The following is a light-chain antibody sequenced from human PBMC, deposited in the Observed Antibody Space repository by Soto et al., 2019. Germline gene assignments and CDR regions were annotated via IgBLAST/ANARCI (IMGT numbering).Light chain of an antibody. CDR2: SAS. CDR3: QQYSGYPT. J-gene: IGKJ4*01. V-gene: IGKV1D-16*01. Sequence: DIQMTQSPPSLSASVGDRVTITCRASQDVGRLLAWYQQKPEKAPKSLIYSASSLQYAVPSRFSGSGSGTDFTLTISNLQPEDFATYYCQQYSGYPTFGGGTKVEMK. CDR1: QDVGRL.